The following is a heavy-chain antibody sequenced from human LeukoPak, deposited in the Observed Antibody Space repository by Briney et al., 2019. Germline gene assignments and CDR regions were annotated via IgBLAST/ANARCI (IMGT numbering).Heavy chain of an antibody. Sequence: ASVTVSFTASVYTCTSYGISWVRQAPGQGREGMGWISPFNGNTNYAQKVQGRVTMTTATSTSTVYMALRSLRSDDTAVYYCARDLDIVVVAAALRHYGLDVWGQGTTVTVSS. J-gene: IGHJ6*02. CDR2: ISPFNGNT. CDR1: VYTCTSYG. V-gene: IGHV1-18*01. CDR3: ARDLDIVVVAAALRHYGLDV. D-gene: IGHD2-15*01.